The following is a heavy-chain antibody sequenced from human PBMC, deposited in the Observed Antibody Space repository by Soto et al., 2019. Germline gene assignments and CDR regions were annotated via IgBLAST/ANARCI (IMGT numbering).Heavy chain of an antibody. J-gene: IGHJ4*02. D-gene: IGHD6-19*01. CDR3: AKTLKIKSISVAGTGLYYFDY. Sequence: ASVKVSCKASGYTFTSYDINWVRQATGQGLEWMGWMNPNSGNTGYAQKIQGRDTMTRNTSISTAYMELSSLRSEDTAVYYCAKTLKIKSISVAGTGLYYFDYWGQGTLVTVSS. CDR1: GYTFTSYD. V-gene: IGHV1-8*01. CDR2: MNPNSGNT.